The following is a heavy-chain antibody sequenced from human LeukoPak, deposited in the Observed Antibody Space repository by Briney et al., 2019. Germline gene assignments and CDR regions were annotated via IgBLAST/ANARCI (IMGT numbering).Heavy chain of an antibody. CDR1: GFTFSSYA. CDR2: ISGSGGST. CDR3: AKDLPTMWVTMVRERNKRPSYFDY. V-gene: IGHV3-23*01. J-gene: IGHJ4*02. D-gene: IGHD3-10*01. Sequence: AGGSLRLSCAASGFTFSSYAMSWVRQAPGKGLEWVSAISGSGGSTYYADSVKGRFTISRDNSKNTLYLQMNSLRAEDTAVYYCAKDLPTMWVTMVRERNKRPSYFDYWGQGTLVTVSS.